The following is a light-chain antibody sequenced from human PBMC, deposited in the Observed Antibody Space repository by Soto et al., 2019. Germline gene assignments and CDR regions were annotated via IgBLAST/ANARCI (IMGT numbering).Light chain of an antibody. CDR3: GSITRSSTSV. CDR2: EVS. CDR1: SSDVGGYNY. V-gene: IGLV2-14*01. Sequence: QSALTQPASVSGSPGQSITISCTGTSSDVGGYNYVSWYQQHPGKAPKLMIFEVSHRPSGVSNRFSGSKSGNTASLTISGIQAEDEGDYYCGSITRSSTSVFGTGTKVTVL. J-gene: IGLJ1*01.